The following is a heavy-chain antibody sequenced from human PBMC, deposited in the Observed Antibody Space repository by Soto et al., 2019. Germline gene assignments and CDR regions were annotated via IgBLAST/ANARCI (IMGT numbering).Heavy chain of an antibody. CDR2: VNGDGSIT. CDR1: GFTFSNYW. J-gene: IGHJ4*01. Sequence: DVQLVESGGGLVQPGGSLRLSCAASGFTFSNYWMHWVRLTPGKGLVWVSRVNGDGSITSYADSVKGRFTISRDNAKNTWYLQINSLRAEVTTLEYCARGCQWSYFSGGNGCADYWGPRTLATVSS. D-gene: IGHD2-15*01. V-gene: IGHV3-74*01. CDR3: ARGCQWSYFSGGNGCADY.